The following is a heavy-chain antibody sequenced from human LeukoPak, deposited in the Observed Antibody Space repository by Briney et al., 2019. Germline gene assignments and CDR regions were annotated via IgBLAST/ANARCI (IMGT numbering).Heavy chain of an antibody. V-gene: IGHV3-23*01. Sequence: GGSLRLSCAASGFTFSSYWMSWVRQAPGKGLEWVSAISGSGGSTYYADSVKGRFTISRDNSKNTLYLQMNSLRAEDTAVYYCAKAHSSYYYNWFDPWGQGTLVTVSS. CDR2: ISGSGGST. J-gene: IGHJ5*02. CDR3: AKAHSSYYYNWFDP. D-gene: IGHD1-26*01. CDR1: GFTFSSYW.